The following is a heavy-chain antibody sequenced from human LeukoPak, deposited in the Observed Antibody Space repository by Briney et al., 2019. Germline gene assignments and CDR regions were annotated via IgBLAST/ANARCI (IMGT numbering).Heavy chain of an antibody. V-gene: IGHV1-46*01. CDR3: ARGGAGTEDF. CDR2: INPASGTT. J-gene: IGHJ4*02. Sequence: GASVTVSCKASGYPFTSSYVHWVRQAPGQGLEWMGTINPASGTTDNAPKFQGRVTMTRDMSTSTVYMQLRSLRSEDTAVYFCARGGAGTEDFWGQGTLVTVSS. CDR1: GYPFTSSY. D-gene: IGHD1-1*01.